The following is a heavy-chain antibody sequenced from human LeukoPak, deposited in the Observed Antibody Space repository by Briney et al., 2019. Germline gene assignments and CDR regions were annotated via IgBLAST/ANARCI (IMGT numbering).Heavy chain of an antibody. D-gene: IGHD3-10*01. Sequence: SETLSLTCTVSGVSISSYYWSWLRQPPGKGLEWIGYIYYSGSTNYNPSLKSRVTISVDTSKNQFSLKLSSVTAADTAVYYCARGGWFGELLNFDYWGQGTLVTVSS. CDR3: ARGGWFGELLNFDY. CDR2: IYYSGST. J-gene: IGHJ4*02. CDR1: GVSISSYY. V-gene: IGHV4-59*01.